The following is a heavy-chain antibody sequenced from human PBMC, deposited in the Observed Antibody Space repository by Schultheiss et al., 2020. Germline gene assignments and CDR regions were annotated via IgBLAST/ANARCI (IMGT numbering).Heavy chain of an antibody. CDR2: ISYDGSNK. CDR1: GFTFSSYD. V-gene: IGHV3-30-3*01. Sequence: GGSLRLSCAASGFTFSSYDMHWVRQAPGKGLEWVAVISYDGSNKYYADSVKGRFTISRDNSKNTLYLQMNSLRAEDTAVYYCARLGRGLLLSSDYWGQGTLVTVSS. D-gene: IGHD3-22*01. CDR3: ARLGRGLLLSSDY. J-gene: IGHJ4*02.